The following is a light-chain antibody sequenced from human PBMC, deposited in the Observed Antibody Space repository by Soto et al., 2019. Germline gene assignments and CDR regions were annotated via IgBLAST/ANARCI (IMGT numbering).Light chain of an antibody. J-gene: IGLJ1*01. CDR1: SSNFGAGYD. V-gene: IGLV1-40*01. CDR3: GSWDSSLSAYV. CDR2: TNT. Sequence: QSVLTQPPSVSGAPGQRVTISCTGGSSNFGAGYDVHWYQQLPGTAPKLLIHTNTNRPSGVPDRFSGSKSGTSATLGITGFQTGDEADYYCGSWDSSLSAYVFGTGTKVTVL.